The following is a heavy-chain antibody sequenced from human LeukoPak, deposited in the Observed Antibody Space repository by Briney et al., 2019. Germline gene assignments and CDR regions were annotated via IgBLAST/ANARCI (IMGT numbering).Heavy chain of an antibody. CDR3: ARGPHYHDSSGYSPSYSYAMDV. D-gene: IGHD3-22*01. CDR2: IYYSGST. Sequence: SKTLSLTCTVSGGSISSYYWSWIRQPPGKGLEWIGYIYYSGSTNYNPSLRSRVTISVDTSKNQVSLDLRSVTAADTAVYYCARGPHYHDSSGYSPSYSYAMDVWGQGTTVTVSS. J-gene: IGHJ6*02. CDR1: GGSISSYY. V-gene: IGHV4-59*01.